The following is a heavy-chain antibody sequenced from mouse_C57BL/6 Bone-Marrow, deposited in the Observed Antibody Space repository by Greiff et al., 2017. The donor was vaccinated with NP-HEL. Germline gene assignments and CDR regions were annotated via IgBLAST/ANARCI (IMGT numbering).Heavy chain of an antibody. D-gene: IGHD2-3*01. CDR1: GYTFTDYN. Sequence: EVQLQQSGPELVKPGASVKIPCKASGYTFTDYNMDWVKQSHGKSLEWIGDINPNNGGTIYNQKFKGKATLTVDKSSSTAYMELRSLTSEDTAVYYCARSRWLLRYYAMDYWGQGTSVTVSS. CDR2: INPNNGGT. CDR3: ARSRWLLRYYAMDY. J-gene: IGHJ4*01. V-gene: IGHV1-18*01.